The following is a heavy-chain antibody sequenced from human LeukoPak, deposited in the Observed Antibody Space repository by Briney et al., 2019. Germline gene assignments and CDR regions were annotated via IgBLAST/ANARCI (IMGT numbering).Heavy chain of an antibody. Sequence: SETLSLTCTVSGDSASNFYWNWIRQSPGKGLEWIGNIHYSGSSVYNPSLKSRGTISIDTSRRQFFLKLNSVTAADTAVYFCALAPNSNWFDFWGPGTLVTVSS. CDR2: IHYSGSS. D-gene: IGHD2-8*01. V-gene: IGHV4-59*02. J-gene: IGHJ5*01. CDR1: GDSASNFY. CDR3: ALAPNSNWFDF.